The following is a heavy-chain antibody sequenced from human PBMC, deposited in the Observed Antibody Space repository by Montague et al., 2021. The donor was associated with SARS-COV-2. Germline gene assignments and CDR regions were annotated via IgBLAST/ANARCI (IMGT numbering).Heavy chain of an antibody. D-gene: IGHD4/OR15-4a*01. Sequence: SETLSLTCTVSGGLSNTDPSNSDFWSWIRQTPGKELEWIGWSHYXGYTNSIPSLKSRVTISIDTSKSYFSLRLKFLTATDTAVYDCAGGNIFAPGARGSEHWGQGTLVTVAS. CDR3: AGGNIFAPGARGSEH. V-gene: IGHV4-61*03. J-gene: IGHJ1*01. CDR2: SHYXGYT. CDR1: GGLSNTDPSNSDF.